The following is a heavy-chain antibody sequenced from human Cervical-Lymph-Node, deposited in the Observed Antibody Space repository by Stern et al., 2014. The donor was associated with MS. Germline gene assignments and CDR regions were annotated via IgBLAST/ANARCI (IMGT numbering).Heavy chain of an antibody. D-gene: IGHD6-13*01. V-gene: IGHV3-74*03. CDR2: IYGDGSST. CDR1: GFTFSSHW. J-gene: IGHJ4*02. CDR3: ARDAWPAASGPLIDY. Sequence: VQLVESGGGLVQPGGSLRLSCAASGFTFSSHWMPWVRHAPGKGLVWVSRIYGDGSSTKYADYVKGRFTISRDNAKSTLYLQMNSLRAEDSAVYYCARDAWPAASGPLIDYWGRGTLVTVSS.